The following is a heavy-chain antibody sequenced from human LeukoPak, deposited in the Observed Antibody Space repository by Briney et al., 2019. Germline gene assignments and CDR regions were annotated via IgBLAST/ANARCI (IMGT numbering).Heavy chain of an antibody. Sequence: SETLSLTCTVSGVSVSNTGYSWGWIRQPPGKGLEWIGNILYGGSTYYNPSLKSRVTMSLDTSKNQFSLRLTSVTAADTAVYYCARGGGIYLFDPWGQGTLVTVPS. D-gene: IGHD1-26*01. CDR3: ARGGGIYLFDP. V-gene: IGHV4-39*01. CDR2: ILYGGST. J-gene: IGHJ5*02. CDR1: GVSVSNTGYS.